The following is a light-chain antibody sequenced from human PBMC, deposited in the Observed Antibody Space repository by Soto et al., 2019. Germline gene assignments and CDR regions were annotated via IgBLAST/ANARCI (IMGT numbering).Light chain of an antibody. CDR3: QQSYTIPLT. Sequence: DIQMTQSPSSLSASVGDRFTITCRASESISSYLNWYQQKPGKAPKFLIFAASNLQSGVPSRFSGSGSGTDFTLTISSLQPEDFATYYCQQSYTIPLTFGGGTKVEIK. CDR2: AAS. J-gene: IGKJ4*01. V-gene: IGKV1-39*01. CDR1: ESISSY.